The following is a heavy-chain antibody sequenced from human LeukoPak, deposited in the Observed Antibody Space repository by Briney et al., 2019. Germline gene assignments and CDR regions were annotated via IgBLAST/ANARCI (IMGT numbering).Heavy chain of an antibody. CDR2: IYYSGGT. V-gene: IGHV4-59*08. J-gene: IGHJ6*02. CDR1: GGSISGFY. Sequence: ASETLSLTGSVSGGSISGFYWSWIRQPPGRGLEWIGQIYYSGGTIYSPSLKSRVTISLDTSQNQFSLKLSSVTAADTAVYSCARHGQTYYYGMDVWGQGTTVTVSS. CDR3: ARHGQTYYYGMDV.